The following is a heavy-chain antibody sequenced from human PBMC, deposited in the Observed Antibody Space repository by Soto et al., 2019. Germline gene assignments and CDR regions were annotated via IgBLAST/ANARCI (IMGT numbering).Heavy chain of an antibody. Sequence: QVQLQESGPGLVKPSETLSLTCTVSGASITSYQWSWIRQSPGKGLEWIGNIYYSGSTNYNPHRKSRVTLSVDTSKNQFSLKRTSVAAAATAVYYRARDSSGYYWFDPWGQGTQVTVSS. CDR2: IYYSGST. CDR3: ARDSSGYYWFDP. CDR1: GASITSYQ. V-gene: IGHV4-59*01. D-gene: IGHD3-22*01. J-gene: IGHJ5*02.